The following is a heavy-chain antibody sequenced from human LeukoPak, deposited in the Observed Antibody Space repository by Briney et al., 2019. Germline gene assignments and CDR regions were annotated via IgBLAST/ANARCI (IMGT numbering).Heavy chain of an antibody. D-gene: IGHD2-8*02. Sequence: PGGSLRLSCAASGFTFSSYEMNWVRQAPGKGQEWVSYISSSGSTIYYADSVKGRFTISRDNAKNSLYLQMNSLRAEDTAVYYCAKFGGVSDFCGQGTLVTVSS. V-gene: IGHV3-48*03. CDR3: AKFGGVSDF. J-gene: IGHJ4*02. CDR1: GFTFSSYE. CDR2: ISSSGSTI.